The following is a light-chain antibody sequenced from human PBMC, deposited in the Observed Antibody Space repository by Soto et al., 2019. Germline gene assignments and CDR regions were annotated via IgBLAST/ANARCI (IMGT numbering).Light chain of an antibody. CDR3: QQYNFWPPLT. V-gene: IGKV3-15*01. CDR2: DAS. J-gene: IGKJ4*01. CDR1: QSVNSN. Sequence: EIVMTQSPATLSVSPGERATLSCRASQSVNSNLAWYRQKPGQAPRLLISDASTRATGVPARFSGSESGTEFTLTISSLQSEDSGIYYCQQYNFWPPLTFGGGTKVEIK.